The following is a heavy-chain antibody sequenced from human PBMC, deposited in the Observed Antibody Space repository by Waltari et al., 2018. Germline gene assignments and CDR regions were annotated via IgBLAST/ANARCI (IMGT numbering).Heavy chain of an antibody. J-gene: IGHJ6*02. CDR3: ARDGNADLGYYGMDV. D-gene: IGHD1-26*01. CDR1: GGSISSGGYY. V-gene: IGHV4-31*03. CDR2: IYYSGST. Sequence: QVQLQESGPGLVKPSQTLSLTCTVSGGSISSGGYYWSWIRQHPGKGLEWIGYIYYSGSTYYTPSLKSRVTISVDTSKNQFSLKLSSVTAADTAVYYCARDGNADLGYYGMDVWGQGTTVTVSS.